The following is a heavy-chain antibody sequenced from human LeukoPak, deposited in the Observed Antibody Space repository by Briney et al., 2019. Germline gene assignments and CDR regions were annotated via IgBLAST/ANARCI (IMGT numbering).Heavy chain of an antibody. Sequence: PGGSLRLSCAASGFTFSTYAMSWVRQAPGKGLERVSGISGSTYYADSVKGRFTISRDNSKNTLYLQMNSLRAEDTAVYYCAKDFSTVTLGYFDSWGQGTLVTVSS. CDR1: GFTFSTYA. J-gene: IGHJ4*02. CDR3: AKDFSTVTLGYFDS. CDR2: ISGST. D-gene: IGHD4-17*01. V-gene: IGHV3-23*01.